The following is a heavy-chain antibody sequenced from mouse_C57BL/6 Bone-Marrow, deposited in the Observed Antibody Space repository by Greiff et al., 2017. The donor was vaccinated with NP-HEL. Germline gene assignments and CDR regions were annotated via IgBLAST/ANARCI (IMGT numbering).Heavy chain of an antibody. CDR1: GYTFTSYW. CDR3: ARSTVVATGGD. CDR2: IDPSDSYT. J-gene: IGHJ2*01. D-gene: IGHD1-1*01. Sequence: QVQLQQPGAELVMPGASVKLSCKASGYTFTSYWMHWVKQRPGQGLEWIGEIDPSDSYTNYNQKFKGKSTLTVDKSSSTAYMQLSSLTSEDSAVYYCARSTVVATGGDWGQGTTLTVSS. V-gene: IGHV1-69*01.